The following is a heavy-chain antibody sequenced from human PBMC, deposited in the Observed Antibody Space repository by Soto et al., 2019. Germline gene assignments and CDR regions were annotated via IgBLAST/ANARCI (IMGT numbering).Heavy chain of an antibody. CDR1: GFTFSSYA. J-gene: IGHJ1*01. CDR2: ISGSGDST. Sequence: EVQLLESGGGLVQPGGSLRLSCAASGFTFSSYAMSWVRQAPGKGLEWVSGISGSGDSTYYADSVKGRFTISRDNSKYTLLLQMNSLRAEDTAVYYCAKGVPGIAVAGTGYFQHWGQGTLVTVSS. V-gene: IGHV3-23*01. D-gene: IGHD6-19*01. CDR3: AKGVPGIAVAGTGYFQH.